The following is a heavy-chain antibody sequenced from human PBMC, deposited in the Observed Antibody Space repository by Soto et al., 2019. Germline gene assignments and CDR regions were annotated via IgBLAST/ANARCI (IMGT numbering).Heavy chain of an antibody. Sequence: PSETLSLTCAVYGGSFSSYYWSWIRQPPGKGLEWIGYIYYSGSTNYNPSLKSRVTIFVDTSKTQFSLKLNSVTAADTAVYYCARDYYDSSGYYRWFDPWGPGTLVTVSS. J-gene: IGHJ5*02. CDR1: GGSFSSYY. CDR3: ARDYYDSSGYYRWFDP. V-gene: IGHV4-59*01. CDR2: IYYSGST. D-gene: IGHD3-22*01.